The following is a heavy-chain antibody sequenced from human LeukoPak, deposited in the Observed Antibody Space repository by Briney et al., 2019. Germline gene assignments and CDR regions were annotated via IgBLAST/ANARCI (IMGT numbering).Heavy chain of an antibody. D-gene: IGHD3-10*01. CDR2: ITANGGST. CDR1: GFTFSTYA. Sequence: PGGSLRLSCAASGFTFSTYAINWVRQVPGKGLEWVSSITANGGSTYLADSVKGRFTISRDNSKNTLYLQMNSLRAEDTAVYYCAKVPNLWFGESLTYYFDYWGQGTLVTVSS. J-gene: IGHJ4*02. CDR3: AKVPNLWFGESLTYYFDY. V-gene: IGHV3-23*01.